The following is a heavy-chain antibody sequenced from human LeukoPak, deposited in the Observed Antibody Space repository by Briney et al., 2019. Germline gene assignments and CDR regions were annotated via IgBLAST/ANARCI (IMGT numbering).Heavy chain of an antibody. Sequence: SETLSLTCAVSGGSISSSNWWSWVRQPPGKGLEWIGEIYPSGSTNYNPSLKSRVTISVDKSKNQFSLKLSSVTAADTAVYYCVRTYYYDSSGYYWGQGTLVTVSS. CDR2: IYPSGST. D-gene: IGHD3-22*01. V-gene: IGHV4-4*02. J-gene: IGHJ4*02. CDR1: GGSISSSNW. CDR3: VRTYYYDSSGYY.